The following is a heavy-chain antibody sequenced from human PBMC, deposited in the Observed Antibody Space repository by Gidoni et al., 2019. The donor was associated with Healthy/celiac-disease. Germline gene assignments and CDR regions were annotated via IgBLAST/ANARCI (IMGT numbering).Heavy chain of an antibody. CDR2: INAGNGNT. D-gene: IGHD2-15*01. J-gene: IGHJ4*02. Sequence: QVQLVQSGAAVKKPGASVKVSCKASGYTFTSYAMHWVRQAPGQRLEWMGWINAGNGNTKNSQKFKGRVTITRDTSASTAYRELSSRRSEETAVYYGARGLRRYCSGGSGSRSFDYWGQGTLVTVSS. CDR3: ARGLRRYCSGGSGSRSFDY. CDR1: GYTFTSYA. V-gene: IGHV1-3*01.